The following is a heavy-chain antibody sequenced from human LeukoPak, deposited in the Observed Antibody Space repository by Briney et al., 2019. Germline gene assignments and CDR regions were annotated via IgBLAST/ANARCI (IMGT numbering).Heavy chain of an antibody. D-gene: IGHD5-24*01. CDR3: ARVGYIDEGIDY. CDR2: IRQDGSEK. J-gene: IGHJ4*02. Sequence: GGSLGLSCAASGFTFISYWMTWVRQAPGKGLEWVASIRQDGSEKYYVDSVKGRFTISRDNAKNSLYLQMNSLRAEDTAIYYCARVGYIDEGIDYWGQGTLVTVSS. CDR1: GFTFISYW. V-gene: IGHV3-7*04.